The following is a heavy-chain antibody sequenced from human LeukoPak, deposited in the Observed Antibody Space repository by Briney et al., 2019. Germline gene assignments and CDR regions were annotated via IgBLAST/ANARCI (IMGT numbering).Heavy chain of an antibody. CDR1: GFTLTNHG. CDR3: AKDYCRDGNCPFPFLDS. J-gene: IGHJ4*02. CDR2: ITGTGGR. Sequence: GGSLRLSCAVSGFTLTNHGVSWVRQAPGKGLEWVSIITGTGGRSYGDSVKGRFILSRDNSKNTVYMQMSSLRAEDTVTYYCAKDYCRDGNCPFPFLDSWGQGTLVTVSS. D-gene: IGHD2-15*01. V-gene: IGHV3-23*01.